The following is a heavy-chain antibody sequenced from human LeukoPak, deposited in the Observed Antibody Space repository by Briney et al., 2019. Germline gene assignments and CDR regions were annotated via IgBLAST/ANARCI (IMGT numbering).Heavy chain of an antibody. Sequence: GGSLRLSCAASGFTFSSYAMSWVRQAPGKGREWVSAISGSGGSTYYADSVKGRFTISRDNSKNTLYLQMNSLRAEDTAVYYCAKNGGIAVAGWFDPWGQGTLVTVSS. D-gene: IGHD6-19*01. CDR3: AKNGGIAVAGWFDP. V-gene: IGHV3-23*01. J-gene: IGHJ5*02. CDR1: GFTFSSYA. CDR2: ISGSGGST.